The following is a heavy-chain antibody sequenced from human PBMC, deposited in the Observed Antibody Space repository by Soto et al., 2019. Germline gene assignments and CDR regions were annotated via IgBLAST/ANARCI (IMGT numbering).Heavy chain of an antibody. CDR2: TSRSGGST. V-gene: IGHV3-23*01. CDR1: GFTFSSYA. CDR3: AKDGGYGSGSYYSDD. D-gene: IGHD3-10*01. J-gene: IGHJ4*02. Sequence: EVQLLESGGGLVQPGGSLRLSCAASGFTFSSYARSWVRQAPGKGLEWVSTTSRSGGSTYYADSVKGRFTISRDNSKNTFYLQMNSLRAEDMAVYYCAKDGGYGSGSYYSDDWGQGTLVTVSS.